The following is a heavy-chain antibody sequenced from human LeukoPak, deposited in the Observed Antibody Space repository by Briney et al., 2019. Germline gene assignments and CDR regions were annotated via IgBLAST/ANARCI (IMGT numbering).Heavy chain of an antibody. CDR1: GFTFSSYW. V-gene: IGHV3-7*01. J-gene: IGHJ4*02. CDR3: ARGSSAGASLRHDY. D-gene: IGHD1-26*01. CDR2: IKQDGSVE. Sequence: PGGSLRLSCAASGFTFSSYWMSWVRQAPGKGLEWVANIKQDGSVENFVDSVKGRFAISRDNAKKSLYLQMNSLRAEDTAVYCARGSSAGASLRHDYWGQGTLVTVSS.